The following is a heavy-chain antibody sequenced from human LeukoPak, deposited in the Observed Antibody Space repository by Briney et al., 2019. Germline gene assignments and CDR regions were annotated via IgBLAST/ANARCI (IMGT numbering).Heavy chain of an antibody. CDR2: INHSGGT. J-gene: IGHJ3*02. CDR1: GGSFGGYY. D-gene: IGHD6-13*01. V-gene: IGHV4-34*01. Sequence: SETLSLTCAVYGGSFGGYYWSWIRQPPGKGLEWIGEINHSGGTTYYPSLKSGVTISVDTSKNKFSLQLSSVTGADTAGYYCAKLRRYSSSWYAFDIWGQGTMVTVSS. CDR3: AKLRRYSSSWYAFDI.